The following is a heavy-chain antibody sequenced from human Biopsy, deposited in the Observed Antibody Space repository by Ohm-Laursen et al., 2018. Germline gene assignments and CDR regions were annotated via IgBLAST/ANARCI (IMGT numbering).Heavy chain of an antibody. V-gene: IGHV2-70*16. Sequence: TQTLTLTCSFSGFSLSARGMCVSWIRQAPGKALEWLARVDWDDYKVYSASLQTKPSISKDTSNDQVVLTVNNVDPADTATYYCARTPILIVSAGLVYRHRRHLQGMDVWGQGIAVTVS. D-gene: IGHD6-13*01. J-gene: IGHJ6*02. CDR3: ARTPILIVSAGLVYRHRRHLQGMDV. CDR1: GFSLSARGMC. CDR2: VDWDDYK.